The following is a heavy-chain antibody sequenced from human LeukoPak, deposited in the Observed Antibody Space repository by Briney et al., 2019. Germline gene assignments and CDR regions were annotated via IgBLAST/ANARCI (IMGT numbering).Heavy chain of an antibody. Sequence: GGSLRLSCAASGFNFSDCYMSWIRQVPGKGLEWVSYLSSLSTYINYADSVKGRFTISRDNAKNSLYLQMNSLRAEDTAVYYCARRGVYCSGGTCYWDFWGQGTLVIVSS. CDR3: ARRGVYCSGGTCYWDF. CDR2: LSSLSTYI. D-gene: IGHD2-15*01. J-gene: IGHJ4*02. CDR1: GFNFSDCY. V-gene: IGHV3-11*06.